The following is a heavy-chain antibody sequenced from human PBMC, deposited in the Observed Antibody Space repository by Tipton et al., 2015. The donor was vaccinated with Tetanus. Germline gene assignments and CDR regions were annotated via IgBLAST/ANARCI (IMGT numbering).Heavy chain of an antibody. Sequence: QVQLVQSGAEVKKPGASVKVSCKASGYTFTGYYIYWVRQASGQGLEWMGWIDPNSGGTNYAQKFQGRVPMTRDTSISTAYMELSSLRSDETAVYYCARDRGDYIYYGMDVWGPGTTVTVS. CDR2: IDPNSGGT. CDR3: ARDRGDYIYYGMDV. CDR1: GYTFTGYY. D-gene: IGHD3-22*01. V-gene: IGHV1-2*02. J-gene: IGHJ6*02.